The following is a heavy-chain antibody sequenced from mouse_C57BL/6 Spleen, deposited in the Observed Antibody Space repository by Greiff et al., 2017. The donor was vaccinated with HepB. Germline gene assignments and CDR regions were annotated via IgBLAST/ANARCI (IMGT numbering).Heavy chain of an antibody. CDR3: ARDNYGGYFDV. D-gene: IGHD1-1*01. J-gene: IGHJ1*03. CDR2: INYDGSST. CDR1: GFTFSDYY. Sequence: EVQRVESEGGLVQPGSSMKLSCTASGFTFSDYYMAWVRQVPEKGLEWVANINYDGSSTYYLDSLKSRFIISRDNAKNILYLQMSSLKSEDTATYYCARDNYGGYFDVWGTGTTVTVSS. V-gene: IGHV5-16*01.